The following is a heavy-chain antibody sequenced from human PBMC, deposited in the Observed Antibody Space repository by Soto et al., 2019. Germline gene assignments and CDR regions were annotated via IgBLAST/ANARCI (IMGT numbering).Heavy chain of an antibody. Sequence: GGSLRLSCVASGFTFSTYYMAWVRQAPGKGLEWVANIREDESATEYADSVKGRFTVSRENAKNSLYLQMDSLRVEDTAVYYSARWRWKQSEFVYWGQGTLVTVSS. CDR3: ARWRWKQSEFVY. CDR2: IREDESAT. V-gene: IGHV3-7*01. J-gene: IGHJ4*02. CDR1: GFTFSTYY. D-gene: IGHD1-1*01.